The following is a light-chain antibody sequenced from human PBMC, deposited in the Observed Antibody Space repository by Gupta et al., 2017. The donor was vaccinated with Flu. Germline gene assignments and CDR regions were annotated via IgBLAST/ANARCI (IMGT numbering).Light chain of an antibody. V-gene: IGLV1-44*01. CDR2: GNS. J-gene: IGLJ1*01. Sequence: QSVLAQPPSASETPGQRVTISCSGSSSNIGSNPVNWYQQVPGTASKLLIYGNSQRPSGGPDLVSGSNSGTSAALAISGLQAEEEADYYCEAWDDSLNGHYVFGTGTKVTVL. CDR3: EAWDDSLNGHYV. CDR1: SSNIGSNP.